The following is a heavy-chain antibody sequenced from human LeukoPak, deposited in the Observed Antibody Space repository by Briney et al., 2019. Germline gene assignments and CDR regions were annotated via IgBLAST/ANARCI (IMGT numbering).Heavy chain of an antibody. CDR2: ISGSGGST. V-gene: IGHV3-23*01. CDR1: GFTFSSYA. Sequence: PGRSLRLSCAASGFTFSSYAMSWVRQAPGKGLEWVSAISGSGGSTYYAGSVKGRFTISRDNSKNTLYLQMNSLRAEDTAVYYCAKLMLVGATYYFDYWGQGTLVTVSS. J-gene: IGHJ4*02. CDR3: AKLMLVGATYYFDY. D-gene: IGHD1-26*01.